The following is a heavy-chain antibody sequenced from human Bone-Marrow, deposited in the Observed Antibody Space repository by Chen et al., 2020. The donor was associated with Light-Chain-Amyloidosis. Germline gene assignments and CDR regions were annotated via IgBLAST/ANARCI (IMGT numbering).Heavy chain of an antibody. D-gene: IGHD5-12*01. Sequence: SWGGSGYTFPNYWIGWVRQMPGKGLEWMGVIYPDDSDARYSPSFEGQVTISADKSITTAYLQWRSLKASDTAMYYCARRRDGYNFDYWGQGTLVTVS. J-gene: IGHJ4*02. V-gene: IGHV5-51*01. CDR2: IYPDDSDA. CDR1: GYTFPNYW. CDR3: ARRRDGYNFDY.